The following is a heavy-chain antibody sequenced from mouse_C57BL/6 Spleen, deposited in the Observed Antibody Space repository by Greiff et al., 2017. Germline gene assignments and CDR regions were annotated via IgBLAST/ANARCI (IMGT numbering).Heavy chain of an antibody. J-gene: IGHJ3*01. Sequence: QVQLQQSGAELVRPGASVTLSCKASGYTFTDYEMHWVKQTPVHGLEWIGAIDPETGGTAYNQKFKGKAILTADKSSRTAYMELRSLTSEDSAVYYCTRITTEAYWGQGTLVTVSA. CDR1: GYTFTDYE. V-gene: IGHV1-15*01. D-gene: IGHD1-1*01. CDR3: TRITTEAY. CDR2: IDPETGGT.